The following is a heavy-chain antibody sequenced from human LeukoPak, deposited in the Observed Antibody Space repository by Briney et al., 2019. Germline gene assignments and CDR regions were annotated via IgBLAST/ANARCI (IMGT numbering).Heavy chain of an antibody. Sequence: SETLSLTCTVSGGSISGYYWSWIRQPPGKGLEWIGYIYASGSTNYNPSLKSRVTISVDTSKNQFSLRLSSVTAADTAMYFCARAYSRSYSHFDDWGQGTLVTVSS. CDR2: IYASGST. J-gene: IGHJ4*02. CDR1: GGSISGYY. CDR3: ARAYSRSYSHFDD. V-gene: IGHV4-4*09. D-gene: IGHD1-26*01.